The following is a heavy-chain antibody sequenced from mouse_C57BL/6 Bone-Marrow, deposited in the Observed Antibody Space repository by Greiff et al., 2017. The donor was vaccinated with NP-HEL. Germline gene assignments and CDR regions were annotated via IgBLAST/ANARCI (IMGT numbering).Heavy chain of an antibody. CDR3: ARHGIYYGNPAWFAY. CDR1: GFTFSDYG. J-gene: IGHJ3*01. Sequence: EVMLVESGGGLVQPGGSLKLSCAASGFTFSDYGMAWVRQAPRKGPEWVAFISNLAYSIYYADTVTGRFTFSRENAKNTLYLEMSSLRSEDTAMYYCARHGIYYGNPAWFAYWGKGTLVTVSA. CDR2: ISNLAYSI. V-gene: IGHV5-15*04. D-gene: IGHD2-1*01.